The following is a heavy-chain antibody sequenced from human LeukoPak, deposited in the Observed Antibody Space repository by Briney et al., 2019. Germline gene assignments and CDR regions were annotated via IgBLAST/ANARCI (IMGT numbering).Heavy chain of an antibody. CDR1: GGSISSGSYY. D-gene: IGHD5-24*01. Sequence: SETPSLTCTVSGGSISSGSYYWSWIRQPAGKGLEWIGRIYTSGSTNYNPSLKSRVTISVDTSKNQFSLKLSSVTAADTAVYYCASVGRRDGYKTSYYFDYWGQGTLVTVSS. CDR2: IYTSGST. J-gene: IGHJ4*02. V-gene: IGHV4-61*02. CDR3: ASVGRRDGYKTSYYFDY.